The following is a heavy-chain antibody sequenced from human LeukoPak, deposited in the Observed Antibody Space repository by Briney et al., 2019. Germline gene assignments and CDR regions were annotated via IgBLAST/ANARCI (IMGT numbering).Heavy chain of an antibody. D-gene: IGHD5-18*01. CDR2: MLDTVTT. Sequence: SETLSLTCTVSGGSVNSHYWSWIRQPPGKGLEWIGYMLDTVTTKDNPSLKSRFTLSADTSKNQFSLRLTSVTAADTAVYYCATIKRGNIYGYFDFWGQGILSPFPQ. CDR1: GGSVNSHY. V-gene: IGHV4-59*02. J-gene: IGHJ4*02. CDR3: ATIKRGNIYGYFDF.